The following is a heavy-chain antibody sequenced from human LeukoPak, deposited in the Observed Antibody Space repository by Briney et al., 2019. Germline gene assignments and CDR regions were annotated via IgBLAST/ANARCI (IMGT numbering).Heavy chain of an antibody. D-gene: IGHD3-10*01. CDR2: ISPYSGLT. Sequence: GASVKVSCKASGYTFTDYAITWVRQAPGQGFEWLGWISPYSGLTKYAQRFQDRFTMTRDTSTNTIYMELRSLTSDDTAVYCARDRFRRQELIRVTCFGLWGQGTLVTVSS. J-gene: IGHJ5*02. CDR1: GYTFTDYA. V-gene: IGHV1-18*04. CDR3: ARDRFRRQELIRVTCFGL.